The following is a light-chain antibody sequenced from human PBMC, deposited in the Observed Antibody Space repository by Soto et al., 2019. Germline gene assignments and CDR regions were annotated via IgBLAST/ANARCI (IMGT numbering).Light chain of an antibody. Sequence: QSVLTQPPSVSGAPGQRVTISCTGSSSNIGAWPVHWFQQLPGTAPKLLIHDVNKRPPGVPDRFSASKSDNTASLTISGLQAEDEADYFCCSYAGAYRYVFGSGTQLTVL. J-gene: IGLJ7*01. CDR1: SSNIGAWP. CDR2: DVN. V-gene: IGLV1-40*01. CDR3: CSYAGAYRYV.